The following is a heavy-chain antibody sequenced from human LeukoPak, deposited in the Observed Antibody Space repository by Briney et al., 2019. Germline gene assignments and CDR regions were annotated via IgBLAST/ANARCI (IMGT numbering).Heavy chain of an antibody. V-gene: IGHV3-23*01. D-gene: IGHD6-13*01. CDR3: AKGGESSSWLFDY. CDR2: ISGSGGST. CDR1: GFTFSSYA. J-gene: IGHJ4*02. Sequence: GGSLRLSCAASGFTFSSYAMSWVRQAPGKGLEWVSAISGSGGSTYYADSVRSRFTISRDNSKNTLYLQMNSLRAEDTAVYYCAKGGESSSWLFDYWGQGTLVPVSS.